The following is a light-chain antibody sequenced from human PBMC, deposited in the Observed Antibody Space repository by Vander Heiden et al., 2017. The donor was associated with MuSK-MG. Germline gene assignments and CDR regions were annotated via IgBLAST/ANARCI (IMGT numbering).Light chain of an antibody. CDR1: EMGSKS. Sequence: SYVLTQSPSVTVAPGQKAKIARGGNEMGSKSLHGYQQKPCQAPVMVVYEDSARPSGIPERFSGSNSGITATLTTTRVEAGDEADYYCQVWDRGTDQEVFGGGTKLTVL. V-gene: IGLV3-21*02. CDR2: EDS. J-gene: IGLJ3*02. CDR3: QVWDRGTDQEV.